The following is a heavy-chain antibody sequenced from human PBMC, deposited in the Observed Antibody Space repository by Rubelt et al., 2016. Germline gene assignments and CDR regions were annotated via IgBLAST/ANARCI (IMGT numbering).Heavy chain of an antibody. J-gene: IGHJ5*02. D-gene: IGHD2-2*02. CDR1: GYSFTSYW. Sequence: EPGESLKISCKGSGYSFTSYWIGWVRQMPGKGLEWMGIIYPGDSDTRYSPSFQGQVTISADKSISTAYLQWSSLKASDTAMYYCARSNCSSTSCYTASWFDRWGQGTLVTVSS. CDR2: IYPGDSDT. CDR3: ARSNCSSTSCYTASWFDR. V-gene: IGHV5-51*01.